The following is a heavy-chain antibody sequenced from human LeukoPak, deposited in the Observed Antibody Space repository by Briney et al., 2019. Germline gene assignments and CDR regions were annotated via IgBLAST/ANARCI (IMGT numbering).Heavy chain of an antibody. CDR3: AKDHAMVRGAVDY. J-gene: IGHJ4*02. V-gene: IGHV3-30-3*01. CDR1: GFTFSSYA. Sequence: PGRSLRLSCAASGFTFSSYAMHWVRQAPGKGLEWVAVISYDGSNKYYADSVKGRFTISRDNSKNTLYLQMNSLRAEDTAVYYCAKDHAMVRGAVDYWGQGTLVTVSS. D-gene: IGHD3-10*01. CDR2: ISYDGSNK.